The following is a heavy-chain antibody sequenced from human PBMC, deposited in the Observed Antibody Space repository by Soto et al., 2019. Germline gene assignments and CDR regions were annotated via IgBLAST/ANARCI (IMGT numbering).Heavy chain of an antibody. D-gene: IGHD3-10*01. J-gene: IGHJ4*02. Sequence: GESLKISCAASGFTFSSYAMSWVRQAPGKGLEWVSAISGSGGSTYYADSVKGRFTISRDNSKNTLYLQMNSLRAEDTAVYYCAKDQFLYLGEYYFDYWGQGTLVTVSS. CDR2: ISGSGGST. CDR3: AKDQFLYLGEYYFDY. V-gene: IGHV3-23*01. CDR1: GFTFSSYA.